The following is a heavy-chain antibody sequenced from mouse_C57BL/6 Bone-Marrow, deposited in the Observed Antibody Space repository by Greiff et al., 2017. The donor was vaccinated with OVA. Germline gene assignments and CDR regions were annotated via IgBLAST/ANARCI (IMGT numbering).Heavy chain of an antibody. CDR2: INPNNGGT. CDR3: ARGGLRRFYYAMDY. CDR1: GYTFTDYY. Sequence: VQLQQSGPELVKPGASVKISCKASGYTFTDYYMNWVKQSHGKSLEWIGDINPNNGGTSYNQKFKGKATLTVDKSSSTAYMELRSLTSEDSAVYYCARGGLRRFYYAMDYWGQGTSVTVSS. J-gene: IGHJ4*01. V-gene: IGHV1-26*01. D-gene: IGHD2-4*01.